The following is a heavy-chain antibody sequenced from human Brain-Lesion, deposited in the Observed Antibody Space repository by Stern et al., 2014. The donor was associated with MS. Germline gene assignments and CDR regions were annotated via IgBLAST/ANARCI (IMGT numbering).Heavy chain of an antibody. Sequence: VQLVESGGGLVPPGGSLRLSCAASGFTVSNYYMSWVRQAPGKGLEWVSIIYTSGKTYYADSVRGRFVISRDKSKSTLYLQMDSLRPEDTAVYYCARDRVTTVTTYYFDSWGQGTRVTVSS. J-gene: IGHJ4*02. CDR2: IYTSGKT. V-gene: IGHV3-66*02. CDR1: GFTVSNYY. CDR3: ARDRVTTVTTYYFDS. D-gene: IGHD4-17*01.